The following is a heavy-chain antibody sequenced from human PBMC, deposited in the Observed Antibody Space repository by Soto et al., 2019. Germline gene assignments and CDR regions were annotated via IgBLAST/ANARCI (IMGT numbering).Heavy chain of an antibody. J-gene: IGHJ6*02. V-gene: IGHV1-8*01. CDR1: GYTFTSYD. CDR2: MNPNSGNT. CDR3: ARDPTNSGSYYGDYYYGMDV. Sequence: ASVKVSCKASGYTFTSYDINWVRQATGQGLEWMGWMNPNSGNTGYAQKFQGRVTMTRNTSTSTAYMELSSLRSEDTAVYYCARDPTNSGSYYGDYYYGMDVWGQGTTVTVSS. D-gene: IGHD1-26*01.